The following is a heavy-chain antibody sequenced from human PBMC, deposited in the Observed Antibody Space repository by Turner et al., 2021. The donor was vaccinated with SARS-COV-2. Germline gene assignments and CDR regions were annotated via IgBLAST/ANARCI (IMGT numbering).Heavy chain of an antibody. CDR3: ARDTKK. CDR1: GFTVSSYY. Sequence: VQPVGSGGGLIQPGGSLRLSCAASGFTVSSYYMTWVRQAQGKGLEWVSVIYSGDSTYYADSVKGRFTISRDNSKNTLYLQMNSLRAEDTAVYYCARDTKKWGQGTLVTVSS. J-gene: IGHJ4*02. CDR2: IYSGDST. D-gene: IGHD2-8*01. V-gene: IGHV3-53*01.